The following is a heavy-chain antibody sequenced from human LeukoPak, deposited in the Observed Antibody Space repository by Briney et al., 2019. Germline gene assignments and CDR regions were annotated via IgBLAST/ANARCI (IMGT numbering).Heavy chain of an antibody. V-gene: IGHV3-21*01. CDR3: ARGKYDSSGYSYYYYMDV. D-gene: IGHD3-22*01. CDR1: GFTFSSYS. Sequence: GGSLRLSCAASGFTFSSYSMNWVRQAPGKGLEWASSISSSSSYIYYADSVKGRFTISRDNAKNSLYLQMNSLRAEDTAVYYCARGKYDSSGYSYYYYMDVWGKGTTVTVSS. J-gene: IGHJ6*03. CDR2: ISSSSSYI.